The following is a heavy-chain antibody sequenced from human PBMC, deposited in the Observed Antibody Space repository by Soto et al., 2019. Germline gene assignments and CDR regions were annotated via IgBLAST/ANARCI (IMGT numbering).Heavy chain of an antibody. CDR2: IKSKTDGGTT. V-gene: IGHV3-15*07. CDR1: GFTFSNAW. J-gene: IGHJ6*02. D-gene: IGHD3-10*01. Sequence: PGGSLRLSCAASGFTFSNAWMNWVRQAPGKGLEWVGRIKSKTDGGTTDYAAPVKGRFTISRDDSKNTLYLQMNSLKTEDTAVYYCTTVPEILVGEYYYYYGMDVWGQGTTVTVSS. CDR3: TTVPEILVGEYYYYYGMDV.